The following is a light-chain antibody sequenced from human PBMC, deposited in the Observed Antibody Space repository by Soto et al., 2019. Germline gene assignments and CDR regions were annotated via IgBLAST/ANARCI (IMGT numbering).Light chain of an antibody. Sequence: QSVPTQPASVSGSPGQSITISCTGTSSDVGGYNYVSWYQQHPGKAPKLMIYEVSERPSGVPDRFSGSKSGNTASLTISGLQADDEADYYCCSYAGSYTYVFGSGTKVTVL. V-gene: IGLV2-11*01. CDR2: EVS. CDR3: CSYAGSYTYV. J-gene: IGLJ1*01. CDR1: SSDVGGYNY.